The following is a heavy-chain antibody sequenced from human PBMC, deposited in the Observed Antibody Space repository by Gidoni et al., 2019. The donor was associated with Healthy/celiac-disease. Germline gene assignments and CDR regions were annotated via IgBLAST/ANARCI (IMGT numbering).Heavy chain of an antibody. CDR1: GGTFSSYP. D-gene: IGHD1-26*01. J-gene: IGHJ4*02. CDR3: ARGPQPTKFMGALESLEEFNDY. CDR2: IIPIFGTA. V-gene: IGHV1-69*01. Sequence: QVQLVQSGAAVKKPGSSVKVSCKASGGTFSSYPIIWVRQAPGQGLEWMGGIIPIFGTANYAQKFQGRVTITADESTSTAYMELSSLRSEDTAVYYCARGPQPTKFMGALESLEEFNDYWGQGTLVTVSS.